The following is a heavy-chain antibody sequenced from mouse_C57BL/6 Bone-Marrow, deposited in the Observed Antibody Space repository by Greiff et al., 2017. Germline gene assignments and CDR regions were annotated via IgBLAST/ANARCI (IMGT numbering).Heavy chain of an antibody. Sequence: QVQLQQSGAELARPGASVKLSCKASGYTFTSYGISWVKQRTGQGLEWIGEIYPRSGNTYYNEKLKGKATLPADKSSRTPYMELRSLTSEDSAVYFCARSDYYYGSSFGYFDVWGTGTTVTVSS. D-gene: IGHD1-1*01. CDR1: GYTFTSYG. V-gene: IGHV1-81*01. CDR2: IYPRSGNT. J-gene: IGHJ1*03. CDR3: ARSDYYYGSSFGYFDV.